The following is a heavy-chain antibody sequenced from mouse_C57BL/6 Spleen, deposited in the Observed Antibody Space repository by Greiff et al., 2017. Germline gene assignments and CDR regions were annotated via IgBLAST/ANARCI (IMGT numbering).Heavy chain of an antibody. V-gene: IGHV1-72*01. CDR1: GYTFTSYW. CDR3: ARAGITRVVAYYFDY. CDR2: IDPNGGGT. J-gene: IGHJ2*01. D-gene: IGHD1-1*01. Sequence: QVQLQQPGAELVKPGASVKLSCKASGYTFTSYWMHWVKQRPGRGLEWIGRIDPNGGGTKYNEKFKGKATLTVDKASSTAYMQLSSLTSEDSAVXYCARAGITRVVAYYFDYWGKGTTLTVSS.